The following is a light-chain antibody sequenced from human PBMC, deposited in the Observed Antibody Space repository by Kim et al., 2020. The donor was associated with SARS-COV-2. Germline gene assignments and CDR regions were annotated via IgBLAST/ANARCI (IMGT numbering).Light chain of an antibody. CDR2: WAS. CDR1: QSGLYSSKNKNY. J-gene: IGKJ4*01. Sequence: RATINCKSSQSGLYSSKNKNYLAWYQQKPGQPPKLLIYWASTRESGVPDRFSGSESGTDFTLSISSLQAEDVAVYYCQQYYSTPLTFGGGTKLEI. V-gene: IGKV4-1*01. CDR3: QQYYSTPLT.